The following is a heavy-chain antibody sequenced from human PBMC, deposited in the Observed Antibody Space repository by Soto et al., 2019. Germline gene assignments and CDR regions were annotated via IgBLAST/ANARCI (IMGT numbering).Heavy chain of an antibody. V-gene: IGHV3-23*01. CDR2: ISGSGGST. CDR1: GFTFSSYA. J-gene: IGHJ4*02. CDR3: ARGSVDFWSGSLAAPSDY. D-gene: IGHD3-3*01. Sequence: GGSLRLSCAASGFTFSSYAMSWVRQAPGKGLEWVSAISGSGGSTYYADSVKGRFTISRDNSKNTLYLQMNSLRAEDTAVYYCARGSVDFWSGSLAAPSDYWGQGTLVTVSS.